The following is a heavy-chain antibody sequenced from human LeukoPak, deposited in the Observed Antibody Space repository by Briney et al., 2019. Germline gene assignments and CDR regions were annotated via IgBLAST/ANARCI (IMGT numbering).Heavy chain of an antibody. Sequence: VASVKVSCKASGYTFTSYGISWVRQAPGQGLEWMGWISAYNGNTNYAQKPQGRVTMTTDTSTSTAYMELRSLRSDDTAVYYCAREVVNDFWSGDDCYYYYYMDVWGKGTTVTVSS. J-gene: IGHJ6*03. CDR1: GYTFTSYG. D-gene: IGHD3-3*01. CDR3: AREVVNDFWSGDDCYYYYYMDV. V-gene: IGHV1-18*01. CDR2: ISAYNGNT.